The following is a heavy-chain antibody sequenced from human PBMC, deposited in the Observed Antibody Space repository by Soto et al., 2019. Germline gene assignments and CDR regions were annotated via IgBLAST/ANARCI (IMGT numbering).Heavy chain of an antibody. Sequence: EVQLVESGGGLVQPGGSLRLSCAASGFTFSSYWMSWVRQAPGKGLEWVANIKQDGSEKYYVDSVKGRFTISRDNAKNSLNMQMNSLRAEDTAVYYCARTYISGWYVAWYFDLWGRGTLVTVSS. V-gene: IGHV3-7*01. J-gene: IGHJ2*01. D-gene: IGHD6-19*01. CDR1: GFTFSSYW. CDR2: IKQDGSEK. CDR3: ARTYISGWYVAWYFDL.